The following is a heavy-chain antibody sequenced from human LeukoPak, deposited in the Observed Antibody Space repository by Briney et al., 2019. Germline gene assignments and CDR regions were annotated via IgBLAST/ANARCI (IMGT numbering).Heavy chain of an antibody. V-gene: IGHV3-23*01. J-gene: IGHJ4*02. D-gene: IGHD1-26*01. Sequence: GGSLRLSCAASGFTFSSYAMSWVRQAPGKGLEWVSVISGSGKSTYYADSVKGRFTISRDNSKNTLYLQMNSLRAEDTAVYYCAKGGKWDVTPFDYWGQGTLVTVSS. CDR3: AKGGKWDVTPFDY. CDR2: ISGSGKST. CDR1: GFTFSSYA.